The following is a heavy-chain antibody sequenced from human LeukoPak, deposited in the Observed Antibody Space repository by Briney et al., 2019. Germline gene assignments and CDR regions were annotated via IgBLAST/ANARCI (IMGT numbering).Heavy chain of an antibody. Sequence: RGSLRLSCAASGFTFSSYAMSWVRQAPGKGLEWVSAISGSGGSTYYADSVKGRFTISRDNAKNSMYLEMNSLRAEDTAVYYCARGHNSTLPDWGQGSLVTVSS. CDR3: ARGHNSTLPD. CDR2: ISGSGGST. J-gene: IGHJ4*02. CDR1: GFTFSSYA. D-gene: IGHD1-20*01. V-gene: IGHV3-23*01.